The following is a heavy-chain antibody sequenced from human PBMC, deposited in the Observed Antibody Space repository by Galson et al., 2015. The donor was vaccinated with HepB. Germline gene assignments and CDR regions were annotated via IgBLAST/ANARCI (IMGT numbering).Heavy chain of an antibody. J-gene: IGHJ3*02. V-gene: IGHV3-48*02. Sequence: SLRLSCAASGFTFSAYSMNWVRRAPGKGLEWISYISSNIKTIYYADSVKGRFTISRDNARNSLYLQMKSLRDEDTAIYYCARDKGVDYGGNSDAFDIWGQGTMVTVSS. CDR3: ARDKGVDYGGNSDAFDI. D-gene: IGHD4-23*01. CDR1: GFTFSAYS. CDR2: ISSNIKTI.